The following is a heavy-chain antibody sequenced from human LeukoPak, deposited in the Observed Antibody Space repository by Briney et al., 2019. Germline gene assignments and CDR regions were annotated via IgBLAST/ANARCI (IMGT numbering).Heavy chain of an antibody. Sequence: ASVKVSCKASGYTFTSYDINWVRQATGQGLEWMGWMNPNSGNTGFAQKFQGRVTITRNTSISTAYMELSSLRSEDTAVYYCARASLATGGIDYWGQGTLVTVSS. CDR1: GYTFTSYD. CDR3: ARASLATGGIDY. CDR2: MNPNSGNT. V-gene: IGHV1-8*03. D-gene: IGHD3-16*01. J-gene: IGHJ4*02.